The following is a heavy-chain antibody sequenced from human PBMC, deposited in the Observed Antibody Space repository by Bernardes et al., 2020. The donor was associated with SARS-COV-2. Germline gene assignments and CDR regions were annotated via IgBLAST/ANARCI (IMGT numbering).Heavy chain of an antibody. CDR3: ARQSSFVAASGIDY. V-gene: IGHV5-51*01. J-gene: IGHJ4*02. CDR2: IYPRDSDT. Sequence: GASLQISCKASGFDFTNYWIGWVRQMPGNGLEWMGIIYPRDSDTRYRPSFQGQVTISADKSITTAYLQWSSLKASDTAMYYCARQSSFVAASGIDYWGQGTLVTVSS. D-gene: IGHD1-1*01. CDR1: GFDFTNYW.